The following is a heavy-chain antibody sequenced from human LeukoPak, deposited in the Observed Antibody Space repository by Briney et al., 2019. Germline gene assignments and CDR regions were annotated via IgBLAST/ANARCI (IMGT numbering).Heavy chain of an antibody. Sequence: SGGSLRLSCAASGFTFDDYTMPWVRQAPGKGLEWVSLISWDGGSTYYADSVKGRFTISRDNSKNSLYLQMNSLRTEDTALYYCAKDRGYDYALGYWGQGTLVTVSS. D-gene: IGHD3-16*01. CDR3: AKDRGYDYALGY. CDR2: ISWDGGST. J-gene: IGHJ4*02. CDR1: GFTFDDYT. V-gene: IGHV3-43*01.